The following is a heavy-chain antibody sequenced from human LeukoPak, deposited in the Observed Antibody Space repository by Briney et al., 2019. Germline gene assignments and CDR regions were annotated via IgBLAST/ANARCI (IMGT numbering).Heavy chain of an antibody. D-gene: IGHD2-2*01. V-gene: IGHV3-7*03. CDR3: ARKLAPVFDY. Sequence: PGGSLRLSCAASGFTFSSYWMSWVRQAPGKGLEWVANINQDESEKYYVDSVKGRFTISRDNAKKSLFLQMNSQRAEDTAVYYCARKLAPVFDYWGQGTLVTVSS. J-gene: IGHJ4*02. CDR1: GFTFSSYW. CDR2: INQDESEK.